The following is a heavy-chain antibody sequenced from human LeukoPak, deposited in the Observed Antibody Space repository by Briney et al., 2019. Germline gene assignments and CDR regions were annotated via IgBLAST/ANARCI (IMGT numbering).Heavy chain of an antibody. CDR3: ARDWGSIVVVVAATALDY. J-gene: IGHJ4*02. Sequence: ASVKVSCKASGYTFTGYYMHWVRQAPGQGLEWMGYINPNSGGTNYAQKFQGRVTMTRDTSISTAYMELSRLRSDDTAVYYCARDWGSIVVVVAATALDYWGQGTLVTVSS. CDR2: INPNSGGT. V-gene: IGHV1-2*02. CDR1: GYTFTGYY. D-gene: IGHD2-15*01.